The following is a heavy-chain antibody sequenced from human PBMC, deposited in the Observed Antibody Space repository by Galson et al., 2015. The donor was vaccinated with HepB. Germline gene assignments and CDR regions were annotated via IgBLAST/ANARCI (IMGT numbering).Heavy chain of an antibody. Sequence: SLRLSCAASGFTFSTYNMNWVRQAPGKGLDWISYISATGTTIDYADSVKGRFIISRDNAKNSLFLQMNSLRVEDTAAYYCARDSRATFGEPNWFDPWGQGTLVIVSS. CDR1: GFTFSTYN. J-gene: IGHJ5*02. CDR2: ISATGTTI. V-gene: IGHV3-48*03. D-gene: IGHD3-3*01. CDR3: ARDSRATFGEPNWFDP.